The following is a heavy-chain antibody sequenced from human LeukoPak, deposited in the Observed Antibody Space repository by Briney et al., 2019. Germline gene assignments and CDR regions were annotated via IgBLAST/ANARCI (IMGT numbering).Heavy chain of an antibody. Sequence: ASVKVSCKASGYTFTGYYMHWVRQAPGQGLEWMGWINPNSGGTNYAQKFQGWVTMTGDTSISTAYMELSRLRSDDTAVYYCARSEDIVVVPAAMDMGNAFDIWGQGTMVTVSS. J-gene: IGHJ3*02. CDR1: GYTFTGYY. V-gene: IGHV1-2*04. D-gene: IGHD2-2*01. CDR3: ARSEDIVVVPAAMDMGNAFDI. CDR2: INPNSGGT.